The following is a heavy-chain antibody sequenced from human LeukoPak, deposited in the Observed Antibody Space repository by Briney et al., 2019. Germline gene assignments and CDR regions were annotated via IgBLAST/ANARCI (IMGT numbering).Heavy chain of an antibody. CDR2: IYHSGST. J-gene: IGHJ4*02. V-gene: IGHV4-59*08. CDR1: GGSISNYY. D-gene: IGHD4-23*01. Sequence: PPETLSLTCTVSGGSISNYYWSWIRQPPGKGLEWIGYIYHSGSTNYNPSLKSRVTISVDTSKNQFSLKLSSVTAADTAVYYCARHGRWVGPAGYWGQGTLVTVSS. CDR3: ARHGRWVGPAGY.